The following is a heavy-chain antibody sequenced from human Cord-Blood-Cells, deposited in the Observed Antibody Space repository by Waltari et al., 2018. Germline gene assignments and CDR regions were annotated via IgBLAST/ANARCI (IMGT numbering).Heavy chain of an antibody. Sequence: QVQLVQSGAEVKKPGASVKVSCKASGYPFTTSDFHLVRQATGQGLEWMGWMNPNSGNTGYAQKFQGRVTITRNTSISTAYMELSSLRSEDTAVYYCARSGSYPFDYWGQGTLVTVSS. V-gene: IGHV1-8*03. CDR2: MNPNSGNT. D-gene: IGHD1-26*01. J-gene: IGHJ4*02. CDR3: ARSGSYPFDY. CDR1: GYPFTTSD.